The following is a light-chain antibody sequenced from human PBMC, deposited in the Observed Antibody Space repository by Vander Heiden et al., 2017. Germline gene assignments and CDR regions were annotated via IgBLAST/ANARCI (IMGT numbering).Light chain of an antibody. J-gene: IGKJ1*01. Sequence: DIVMTQSPDSLAVSLGERATINCKSSQSLLYNPNGKNYLAWYQQRPGQPPKLLIHWASTRESGVPDRFSGSGSETDFTLTITSLQAEDVAVYYCQQSYRPPWTFGQGTKVEIK. CDR3: QQSYRPPWT. V-gene: IGKV4-1*01. CDR2: WAS. CDR1: QSLLYNPNGKNY.